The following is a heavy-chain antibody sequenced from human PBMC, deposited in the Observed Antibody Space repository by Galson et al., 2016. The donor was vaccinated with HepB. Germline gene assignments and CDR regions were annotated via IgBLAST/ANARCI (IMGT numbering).Heavy chain of an antibody. CDR2: IRGSDGST. J-gene: IGHJ4*02. CDR1: GFTFSSYV. CDR3: ATLLHCGGDCPDPYYFDY. D-gene: IGHD2-21*02. V-gene: IGHV3-23*01. Sequence: SLRLSCAASGFTFSSYVMSWVRQAPGKGLEWVSSIRGSDGSTYYADSVKGRFTISRDNSKNTLYLQMNSLRAEDTAVYYCATLLHCGGDCPDPYYFDYWGQGTLVTVSS.